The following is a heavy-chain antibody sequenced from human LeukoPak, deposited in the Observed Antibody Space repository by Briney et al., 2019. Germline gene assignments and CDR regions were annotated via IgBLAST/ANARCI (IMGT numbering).Heavy chain of an antibody. CDR2: INPSGGST. CDR3: ARVYSSSSRYYFDY. J-gene: IGHJ4*02. D-gene: IGHD6-6*01. V-gene: IGHV1-46*01. Sequence: ASVKVSCKASGGTFSSYAISWVRQAPGQGLEWMGIINPSGGSTSYAQKFQGRVTMTRDTSTSTVYMELSSLRSEDTAVYYCARVYSSSSRYYFDYWGQGTLVTVSS. CDR1: GGTFSSYA.